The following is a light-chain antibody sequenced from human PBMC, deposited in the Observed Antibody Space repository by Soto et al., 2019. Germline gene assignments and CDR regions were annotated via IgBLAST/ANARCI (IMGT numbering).Light chain of an antibody. CDR2: EVD. CDR3: SSFISSGAVV. V-gene: IGLV2-14*01. J-gene: IGLJ3*02. CDR1: SSDVGGYKY. Sequence: QSVLTQPASVSRSPGQSITISCTGTSSDVGGYKYVSWYQQHPGKAPKLMIYEVDNRPSGVSNHFSGSKSGNTASLTISGLQPEDEADYYCSSFISSGAVVFGGGTKLTVL.